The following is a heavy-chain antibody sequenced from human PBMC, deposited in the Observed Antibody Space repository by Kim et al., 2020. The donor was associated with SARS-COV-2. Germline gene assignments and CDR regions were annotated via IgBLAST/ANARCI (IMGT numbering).Heavy chain of an antibody. J-gene: IGHJ6*02. CDR2: FDPEDGET. D-gene: IGHD6-13*01. CDR3: ATSPPSSSWTYYYYGMDV. CDR1: GYTLTELS. V-gene: IGHV1-24*01. Sequence: ASVKVSCKVSGYTLTELSMHWVRQAPGKGLEWMGGFDPEDGETIYAQKFQGRVTMTEDTSTDTAYMELSSLRSEDTAVYYCATSPPSSSWTYYYYGMDVWGQGTTVTVSS.